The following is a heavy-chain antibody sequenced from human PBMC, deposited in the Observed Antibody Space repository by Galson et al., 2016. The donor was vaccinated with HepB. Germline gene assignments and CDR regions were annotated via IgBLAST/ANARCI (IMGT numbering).Heavy chain of an antibody. CDR3: VGGTANSYWYANWFDP. CDR1: GGSISSRTFY. D-gene: IGHD2-8*02. Sequence: SETLSLTCTVSGGSISSRTFYWGWIRQPPGKGLEWIGSIYDIESAYFNPPFKGRVTMSVDTSKKHFSLKLTSVTAEDTAVYYCVGGTANSYWYANWFDPWGQGTLVTVPS. V-gene: IGHV4-39*02. CDR2: IYDIESA. J-gene: IGHJ5*02.